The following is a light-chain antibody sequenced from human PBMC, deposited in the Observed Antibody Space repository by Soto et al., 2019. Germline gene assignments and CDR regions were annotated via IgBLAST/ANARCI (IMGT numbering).Light chain of an antibody. CDR1: SSDIGGYNY. CDR3: SSYTSSSTLWV. V-gene: IGLV2-14*01. CDR2: EVN. Sequence: QSVLTQPASVSGSPGRSITISCTGTSSDIGGYNYVSWYQQYPGKAPKLMIYEVNNRPSGVSNRFSGSKSGNTASLTISGLQAEDEADYYCSSYTSSSTLWVFGGGTKLTVL. J-gene: IGLJ3*02.